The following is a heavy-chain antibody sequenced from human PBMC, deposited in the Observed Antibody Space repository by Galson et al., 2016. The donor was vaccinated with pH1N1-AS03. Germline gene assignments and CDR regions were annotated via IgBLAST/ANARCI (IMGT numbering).Heavy chain of an antibody. CDR3: ARGLRLGRDAFDI. CDR1: GYTFTSYD. J-gene: IGHJ3*02. Sequence: SVKVSCKASGYTFTSYDINWVRQATGQGLEWMGWMNPNSDNTGYAQKFQGRVTMTRNTSITTAYMELSSLKSEDTAVYYCARGLRLGRDAFDIWGPGTMVTVSS. CDR2: MNPNSDNT. V-gene: IGHV1-8*01. D-gene: IGHD3-16*01.